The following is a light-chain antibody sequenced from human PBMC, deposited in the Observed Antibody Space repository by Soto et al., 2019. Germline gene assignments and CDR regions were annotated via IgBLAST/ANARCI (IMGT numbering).Light chain of an antibody. J-gene: IGKJ1*01. CDR2: EAS. CDR3: QQYNSYSET. V-gene: IGKV1-5*03. Sequence: DIQMTQSPSSLSASVGDRVTITCRASQSISTWLAWNQQKSGKAPKLLIYEASSLGSGVPSRFSGSGSGTEFTLTISSLQPDDFATYYCQQYNSYSETVGQGTRVDIK. CDR1: QSISTW.